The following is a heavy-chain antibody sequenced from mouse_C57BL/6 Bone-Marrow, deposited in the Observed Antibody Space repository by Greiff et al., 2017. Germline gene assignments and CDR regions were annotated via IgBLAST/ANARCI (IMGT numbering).Heavy chain of an antibody. CDR2: IYPGDGDT. D-gene: IGHD1-1*01. CDR1: GYAFSSYW. Sequence: QVQLQQSGAELVKPGASVKISCKASGYAFSSYWMNWVKQRPGKGLEWIGQIYPGDGDTNYNGKFKGKATLTADKSSSTAYMQLSSLTSEDSAVYFCARDYYGPSMDYWGQGTSITVSS. CDR3: ARDYYGPSMDY. J-gene: IGHJ4*01. V-gene: IGHV1-80*01.